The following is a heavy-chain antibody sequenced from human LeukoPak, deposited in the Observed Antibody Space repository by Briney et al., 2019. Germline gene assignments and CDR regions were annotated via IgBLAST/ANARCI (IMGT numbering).Heavy chain of an antibody. CDR1: GFTFSSYG. CDR2: ISDSGGDT. J-gene: IGHJ4*02. Sequence: GGSLRLSCAASGFTFSSYGMNWVRQAPGKGLEWVSSISDSGGDTYYADSVEGRFTVSRDNSKNTLYLQINNLRADDTAIYYCAKRVPYSSPAAYYDSWGQGTLVTVSS. V-gene: IGHV3-23*01. CDR3: AKRVPYSSPAAYYDS. D-gene: IGHD6-13*01.